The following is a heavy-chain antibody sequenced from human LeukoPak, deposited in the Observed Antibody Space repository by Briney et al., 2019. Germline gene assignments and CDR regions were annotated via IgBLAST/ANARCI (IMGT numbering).Heavy chain of an antibody. CDR3: ARVSTTAIDY. D-gene: IGHD4-11*01. CDR2: INPSGST. CDR1: GGSFSGYY. Sequence: SETLSLTCAVYGGSFSGYYWSWIRQPPGKGLEWIGEINPSGSTNYNPSLKSRVTISVDTSKNQFSLKLSSVTAADTAVYYCARVSTTAIDYWGQGTLVTVSS. V-gene: IGHV4-34*01. J-gene: IGHJ4*02.